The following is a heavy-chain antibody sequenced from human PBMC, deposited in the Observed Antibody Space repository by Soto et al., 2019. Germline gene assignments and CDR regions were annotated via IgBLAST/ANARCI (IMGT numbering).Heavy chain of an antibody. D-gene: IGHD6-13*01. V-gene: IGHV1-2*04. CDR1: GYTFTAYY. CDR2: INPNSGDT. J-gene: IGHJ6*03. Sequence: QVHLVQSGAEVKKPGASVKVFCEASGYTFTAYYIHWVRQAPGQGLEWMGWINPNSGDTNYAQKVQGWFTMTRDTSISTAYMELSRVKSDDSAVYYCESDPSRRLAAGNFYYYMDVWGKGTTVTVSS. CDR3: ESDPSRRLAAGNFYYYMDV.